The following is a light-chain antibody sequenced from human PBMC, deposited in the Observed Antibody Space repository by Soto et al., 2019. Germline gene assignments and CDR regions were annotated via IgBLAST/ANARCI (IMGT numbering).Light chain of an antibody. CDR2: DDT. CDR1: RSDVGGYNL. Sequence: QSALTQPASVSGSLGQSITFSCTGTRSDVGGYNLVSWYQQHPDKVPKLIIYDDTKRPSGVSSRFSGSKPGNTASLTIAGLQAEDEADYHCCSFAGRSTFVFGGGTKLTVL. V-gene: IGLV2-23*02. CDR3: CSFAGRSTFV. J-gene: IGLJ3*02.